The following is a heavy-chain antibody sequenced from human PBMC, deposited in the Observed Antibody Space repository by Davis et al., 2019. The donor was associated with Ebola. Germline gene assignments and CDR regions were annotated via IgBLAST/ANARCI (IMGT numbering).Heavy chain of an antibody. CDR2: IIPVLGIV. V-gene: IGHV1-69*04. J-gene: IGHJ4*02. Sequence: AASVKVSCKASGYTFTSYDINWVRQAPGQGLEWMGRIIPVLGIVKYAQNFQGRVTITADKSTSTAYMELSSLRSEDTAVYYCARDLSSRISGTISDYWGQGTLVTVSS. CDR3: ARDLSSRISGTISDY. D-gene: IGHD1/OR15-1a*01. CDR1: GYTFTSYD.